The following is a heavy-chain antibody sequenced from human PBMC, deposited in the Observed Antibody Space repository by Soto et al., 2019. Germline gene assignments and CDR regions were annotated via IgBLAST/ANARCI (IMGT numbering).Heavy chain of an antibody. CDR2: INHSGNT. CDR1: GGSFSGYY. CDR3: ARGVSSTPLITIDY. J-gene: IGHJ4*02. Sequence: PSETLSLTCAVYGGSFSGYYWSWIRQPPGKGLEWIGEINHSGNTNYNPSLKSRVTISVDTSKNQFSLKLSSVTAADTAVYYCARGVSSTPLITIDYWGQGTLVTVSS. V-gene: IGHV4-34*01. D-gene: IGHD3-10*01.